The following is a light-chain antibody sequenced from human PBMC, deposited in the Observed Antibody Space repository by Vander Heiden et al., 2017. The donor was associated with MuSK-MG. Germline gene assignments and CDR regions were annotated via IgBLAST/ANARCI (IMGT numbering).Light chain of an antibody. CDR3: QQSYSTWT. Sequence: DIQMTQSPSSLSASVGDRVTITCRASQSISSYLNWYQQKPGKAPKLLIYAASSLQSGVPSRFSGSGSGTDFTLTISSLQPEDFATYYGQQSYSTWTLGKGTKVEIK. J-gene: IGKJ1*01. V-gene: IGKV1-39*01. CDR2: AAS. CDR1: QSISSY.